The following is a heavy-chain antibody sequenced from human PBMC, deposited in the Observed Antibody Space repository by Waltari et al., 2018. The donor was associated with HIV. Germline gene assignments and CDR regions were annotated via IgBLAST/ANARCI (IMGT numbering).Heavy chain of an antibody. Sequence: VRLVESGGGVIQPGGALTLSCDASGFTFSSFGLHWVRQAPGRGLQVLAFIRCDGTEEDYLEAAKARFIISRDNSNNTLLLQMTDLTTDDTAIYFCAKDFKSRAFDPSFVDSWGQGTLLTGSS. CDR1: GFTFSSFG. D-gene: IGHD3-9*01. J-gene: IGHJ1*01. V-gene: IGHV3-30*02. CDR2: IRCDGTEE. CDR3: AKDFKSRAFDPSFVDS.